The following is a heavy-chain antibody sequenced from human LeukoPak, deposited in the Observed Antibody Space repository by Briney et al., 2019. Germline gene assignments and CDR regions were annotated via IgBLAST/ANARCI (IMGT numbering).Heavy chain of an antibody. CDR1: GFTFTSSA. J-gene: IGHJ4*02. CDR3: AKAGGSGDSSGYSHFDY. Sequence: SVKVSCKASGFTFTSSAMQWVRQARGQRLEWIGWIVVGSGNTNYAQKFQERVTITRDMSTSTAYMELSSLRSEDTAVYYCAKAGGSGDSSGYSHFDYWGQGTLVTVSS. D-gene: IGHD3-22*01. V-gene: IGHV1-58*02. CDR2: IVVGSGNT.